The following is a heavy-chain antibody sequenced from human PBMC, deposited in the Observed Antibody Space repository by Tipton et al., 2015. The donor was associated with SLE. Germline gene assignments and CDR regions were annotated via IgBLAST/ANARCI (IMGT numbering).Heavy chain of an antibody. V-gene: IGHV3-30*02. CDR3: ARVRAGASEWSLVYYGMDV. CDR1: GFTFSSYG. J-gene: IGHJ6*02. CDR2: IRYDGSNK. D-gene: IGHD3-3*01. Sequence: GSLRLSCAASGFTFSSYGMHWVRQAPGKGLEWVAFIRYDGSNKYYADSVKGRFTISRDNSKNTLYLQMSSLRAEDTAVYYCARVRAGASEWSLVYYGMDVWGQGTTVTVSS.